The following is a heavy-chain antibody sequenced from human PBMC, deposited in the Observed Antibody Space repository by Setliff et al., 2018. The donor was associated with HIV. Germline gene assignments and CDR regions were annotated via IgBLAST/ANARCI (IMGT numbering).Heavy chain of an antibody. CDR3: ARERSALLWKNWFDP. CDR2: IYTSGST. D-gene: IGHD3-10*01. CDR1: GGSISSGSYY. J-gene: IGHJ5*02. V-gene: IGHV4-61*09. Sequence: SETLSLTCTVSGGSISSGSYYWSWIRQPAGKGLEWIGHIYTSGSTNYNPSLKSRVTISVDTSKNQFSLKLSSVTAADTAVYYCARERSALLWKNWFDPWGQGTLVTVS.